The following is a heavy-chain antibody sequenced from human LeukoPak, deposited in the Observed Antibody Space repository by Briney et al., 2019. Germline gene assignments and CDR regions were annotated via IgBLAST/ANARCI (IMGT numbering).Heavy chain of an antibody. V-gene: IGHV3-30-3*01. Sequence: GGSLRLSCAASGFTFSSYAMHWVRQAPGKGLEWVAVISYDGSNKYYADSVKGRFTISRDNSKNTLYLQMNSLRAEDTAVYYCARERNLEIAVAGTIFNYWGQGALVTVSS. CDR3: ARERNLEIAVAGTIFNY. D-gene: IGHD6-19*01. CDR1: GFTFSSYA. J-gene: IGHJ4*02. CDR2: ISYDGSNK.